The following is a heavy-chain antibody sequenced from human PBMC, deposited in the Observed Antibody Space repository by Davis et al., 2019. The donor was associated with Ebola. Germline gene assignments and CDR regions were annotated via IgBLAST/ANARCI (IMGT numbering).Heavy chain of an antibody. CDR3: AGGSAMVPHYFHS. D-gene: IGHD5-18*01. Sequence: AASVKVSCKASGYTFTNYYMHWVRQAPGQGLEWMGMINPNDGRTIYAQKFQDRLTITADTSTGTVYMELNSLKSDDTAVYYCAGGSAMVPHYFHSWGQGALVTVSS. J-gene: IGHJ4*02. V-gene: IGHV1-46*01. CDR1: GYTFTNYY. CDR2: INPNDGRT.